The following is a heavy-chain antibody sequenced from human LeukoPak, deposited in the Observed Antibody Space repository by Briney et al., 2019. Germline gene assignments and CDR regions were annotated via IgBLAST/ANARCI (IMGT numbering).Heavy chain of an antibody. J-gene: IGHJ4*02. V-gene: IGHV1-69*04. D-gene: IGHD5-18*01. Sequence: GASVKVSCKASGGTFSSYAISWVRQAPGQGLEWMGRIIPILGIANYAQKFQGRVTITADKSTSTAYMELSSLRSEDTAVYYCARGPPYSYGYGDYWGQGTLVTVSS. CDR2: IIPILGIA. CDR3: ARGPPYSYGYGDY. CDR1: GGTFSSYA.